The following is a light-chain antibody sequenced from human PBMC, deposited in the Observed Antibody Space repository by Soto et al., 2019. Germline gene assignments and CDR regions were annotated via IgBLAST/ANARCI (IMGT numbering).Light chain of an antibody. Sequence: EIVLTQSPGTLSLSPGERATLSCRASQSVSSSYLAWYQQKPGQAPRLLIYGASSRATGIPDRFSGSGSGTDFTLTISRLEPEDFAVYYCQQDGSHRWTFGQGNKVELK. J-gene: IGKJ1*01. CDR1: QSVSSSY. CDR2: GAS. CDR3: QQDGSHRWT. V-gene: IGKV3-20*01.